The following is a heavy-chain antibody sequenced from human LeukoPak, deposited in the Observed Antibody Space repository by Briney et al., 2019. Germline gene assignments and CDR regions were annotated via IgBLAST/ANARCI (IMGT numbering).Heavy chain of an antibody. CDR3: AKDHLRYYGSGTFDY. CDR2: IWYDGSNK. Sequence: GGSLRLSCAASGFTFNSYGMHWVRQAPGTGLEGVAVIWYDGSNKYYADSVKGRFTISRDNSKNTLYLQMNSLRAEDTAVYYCAKDHLRYYGSGTFDYWGQGTLVTVSS. CDR1: GFTFNSYG. J-gene: IGHJ4*02. V-gene: IGHV3-33*06. D-gene: IGHD3-10*01.